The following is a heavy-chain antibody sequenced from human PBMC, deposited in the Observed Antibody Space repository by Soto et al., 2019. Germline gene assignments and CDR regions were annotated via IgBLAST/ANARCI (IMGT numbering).Heavy chain of an antibody. J-gene: IGHJ5*02. D-gene: IGHD6-13*01. CDR2: IYYSGST. CDR1: GGSISSYY. V-gene: IGHV4-59*01. CDR3: ARVGRSSSWYYWFDP. Sequence: ASETLSLTCTVSGGSISSYYWSWIRQPPGKGLEWIGYIYYSGSTNYNPSLKSRVTISVDTSKNQFSLKLSSVTAADTAVYYCARVGRSSSWYYWFDPRAQGTLVTVSS.